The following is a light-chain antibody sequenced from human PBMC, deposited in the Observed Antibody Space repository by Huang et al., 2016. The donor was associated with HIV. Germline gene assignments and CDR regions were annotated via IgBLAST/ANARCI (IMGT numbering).Light chain of an antibody. V-gene: IGKV4-1*01. CDR3: LQYYSVPQT. CDR1: QSVLYSLSKKNY. Sequence: DIVMTQSPDSLAVSPGERATINCKSSQSVLYSLSKKNYLAWFQQKPGRPPKLRIYWATKRESGVPDRVSGSGAGTDFTLTINNLQAEDVAVYFCLQYYSVPQTFGHGTKVEIK. J-gene: IGKJ1*01. CDR2: WAT.